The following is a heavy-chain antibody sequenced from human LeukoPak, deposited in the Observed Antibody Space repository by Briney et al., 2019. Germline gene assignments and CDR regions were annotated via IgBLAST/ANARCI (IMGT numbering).Heavy chain of an antibody. V-gene: IGHV3-53*01. CDR1: GFSVSSNY. J-gene: IGHJ4*02. CDR2: IYSGGST. Sequence: QPGGSLRLSCAASGFSVSSNYMSWVRQAPGKGLECVSLIYSGGSTYYADSVKGRFTISRDTSKNTPYLQMNSLRPEDTAVYYCASGLRAVWIQLSGPDYWGQGTLVTVSS. CDR3: ASGLRAVWIQLSGPDY. D-gene: IGHD5-18*01.